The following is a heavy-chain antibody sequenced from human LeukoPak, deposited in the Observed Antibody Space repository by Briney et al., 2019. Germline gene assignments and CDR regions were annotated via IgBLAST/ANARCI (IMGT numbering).Heavy chain of an antibody. Sequence: GGSLRLSCVASEFTFRSYWMSWVCQTPGRGLEWLANIRPDGSEKFYVDSVNGRFTISRDNAKKSLYLQMSSLRGEDTAIYYCAGADFWIGSPGYFDYWGPGTLVTVSS. CDR1: EFTFRSYW. CDR2: IRPDGSEK. J-gene: IGHJ4*02. CDR3: AGADFWIGSPGYFDY. D-gene: IGHD3-3*01. V-gene: IGHV3-7*04.